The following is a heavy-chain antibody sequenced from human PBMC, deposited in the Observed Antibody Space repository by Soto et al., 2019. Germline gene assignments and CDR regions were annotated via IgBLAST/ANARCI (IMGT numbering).Heavy chain of an antibody. Sequence: GASVKVSCKASGGTFSSYAISWVRQAPGQGLEWMGGIIPIFGTANYAQKFQGRVTITADESTSTAYMELSSLRSEDTAVYYCARKYAVAAAGTVNDAFDIWGQGTMVTVSS. CDR1: GGTFSSYA. D-gene: IGHD6-13*01. V-gene: IGHV1-69*13. CDR3: ARKYAVAAAGTVNDAFDI. CDR2: IIPIFGTA. J-gene: IGHJ3*02.